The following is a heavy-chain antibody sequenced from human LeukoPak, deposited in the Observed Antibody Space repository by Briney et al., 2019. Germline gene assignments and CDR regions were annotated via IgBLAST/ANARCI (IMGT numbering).Heavy chain of an antibody. CDR2: MSNDGSYT. Sequence: PGGSLRLSCVGSGFTFSAYWMGWVRQAPGQGLEYVSHMSNDGSYTVYADSVKGRFTISRENAKNTVYLQMNRLRAVDTAVYYCARDNWGSFDYWGQGVLITISS. CDR1: GFTFSAYW. CDR3: ARDNWGSFDY. J-gene: IGHJ4*02. V-gene: IGHV3-74*01. D-gene: IGHD7-27*01.